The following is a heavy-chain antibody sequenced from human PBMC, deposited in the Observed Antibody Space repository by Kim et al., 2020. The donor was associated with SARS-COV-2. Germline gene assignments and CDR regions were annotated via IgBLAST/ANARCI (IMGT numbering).Heavy chain of an antibody. CDR3: ARGTLIDRSGYYVSPRGEANLDV. D-gene: IGHD3-22*01. V-gene: IGHV3-33*08. CDR2: IWFDGSRE. J-gene: IGHJ6*02. Sequence: GGSLRLSCAASGFTFRGYGMHWVRQAPGKGLDWVALIWFDGSREFYADSVKGRFTISRDNSNNTLYLQMNSLRAEDTAMYFCARGTLIDRSGYYVSPRGEANLDVWGQGTTVTVSS. CDR1: GFTFRGYG.